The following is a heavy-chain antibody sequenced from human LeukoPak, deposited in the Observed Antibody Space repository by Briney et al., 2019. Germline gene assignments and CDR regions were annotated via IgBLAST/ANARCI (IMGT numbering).Heavy chain of an antibody. CDR3: AKGRTLVGGSTRSYDY. D-gene: IGHD1-26*01. J-gene: IGHJ4*02. CDR1: GFTFSDYY. Sequence: GGSLRLSCAASGFTFSDYYMSWIRQAPGKGVEWVSYISSSGITIYYADSVKGRFTISRDNYKNALYLQMNSLRVEDTAVYYCAKGRTLVGGSTRSYDYWGQGTLVTVSS. V-gene: IGHV3-11*01. CDR2: ISSSGITI.